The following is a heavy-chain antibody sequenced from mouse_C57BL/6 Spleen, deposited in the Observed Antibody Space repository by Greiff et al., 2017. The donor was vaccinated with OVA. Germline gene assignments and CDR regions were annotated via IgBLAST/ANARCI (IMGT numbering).Heavy chain of an antibody. CDR1: GYTFTSYG. J-gene: IGHJ4*01. CDR3: ARLESYDYYAKDY. V-gene: IGHV1-81*01. Sequence: QVHVKQSGAELARPGASVKLSCKASGYTFTSYGISWVKQRTGQGLEWIGEIYPRSGNTYYNEKFKGKATLTADKSSSTAYMELRSLTSEDSAVFLCARLESYDYYAKDYWGQGASVTVSS. CDR2: IYPRSGNT. D-gene: IGHD1-1*01.